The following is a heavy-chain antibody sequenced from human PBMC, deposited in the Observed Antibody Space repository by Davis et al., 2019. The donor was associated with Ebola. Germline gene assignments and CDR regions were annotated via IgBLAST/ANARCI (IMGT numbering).Heavy chain of an antibody. Sequence: GESLKISCAASGFTFSSYLMSWVRQAPGKGLEWVANIKQDGSEKYYVDSVKGRFTISRDNSKNTLYLQMNSLRAEDTAVYYCAMGGQTYDYWGQGTLVTVSS. D-gene: IGHD1-26*01. CDR2: IKQDGSEK. V-gene: IGHV3-7*01. CDR3: AMGGQTYDY. J-gene: IGHJ4*02. CDR1: GFTFSSYL.